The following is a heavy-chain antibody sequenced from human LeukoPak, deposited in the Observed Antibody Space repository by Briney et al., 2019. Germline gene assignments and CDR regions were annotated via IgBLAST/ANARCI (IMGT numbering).Heavy chain of an antibody. CDR1: GGSISSYY. Sequence: PSETLSLTCTVSGGSISSYYWSWIRQPPGKRLEWIGYFYYSGSTNYNPSLKSRVTISVDTSKNQFSLKLSSVTAADTAVYYCARVDGRDGYNYDYYYYMDVWGKGTTVTVSS. CDR2: FYYSGST. D-gene: IGHD5-24*01. V-gene: IGHV4-59*01. J-gene: IGHJ6*03. CDR3: ARVDGRDGYNYDYYYYMDV.